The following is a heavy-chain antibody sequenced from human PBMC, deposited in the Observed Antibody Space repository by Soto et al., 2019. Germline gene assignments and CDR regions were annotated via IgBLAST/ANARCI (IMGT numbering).Heavy chain of an antibody. V-gene: IGHV3-48*01. J-gene: IGHJ4*02. CDR2: ISSSSDTI. CDR3: SSRPYSSSWGVDY. CDR1: GFTLSTYT. Sequence: EVQLVESGGGLVQPGGSLRLSCAASGFTLSTYTMNWVRQAPGKGLDWVSYISSSSDTIYYADSVEGRFTISRDNARNSLYLQMKSLRAEDTAVYYCSSRPYSSSWGVDYCGQGTLVTCSS. D-gene: IGHD6-13*01.